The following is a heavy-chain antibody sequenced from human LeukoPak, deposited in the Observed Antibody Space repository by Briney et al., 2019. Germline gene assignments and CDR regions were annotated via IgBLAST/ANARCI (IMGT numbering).Heavy chain of an antibody. V-gene: IGHV3-11*01. CDR2: ISSSGSTI. Sequence: GGSLRLSCAASGFTFSYYYMSWIRQAPGKGLEWVSYISSSGSTIYYADSVKGRFTISRDNAKNSLYLQMNSLRAEDTAVYYCATHYDILTGFFDYWGQGTLVTVSS. D-gene: IGHD3-9*01. CDR1: GFTFSYYY. CDR3: ATHYDILTGFFDY. J-gene: IGHJ4*02.